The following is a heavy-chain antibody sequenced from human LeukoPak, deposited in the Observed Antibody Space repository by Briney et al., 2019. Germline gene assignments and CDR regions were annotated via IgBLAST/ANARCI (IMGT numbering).Heavy chain of an antibody. CDR1: GVSISSGGYS. D-gene: IGHD3-10*01. CDR3: ARERITMVRGVTDNWFDP. V-gene: IGHV4-30-2*01. Sequence: SQTLSLTCAVSGVSISSGGYSWSWIRQPPGKGLEWIGYIYHSGSTYYNPSLKSRVTISVDRSKNQFSLKLSSVTAADTAVYYCARERITMVRGVTDNWFDPWGQGTLVTVSS. CDR2: IYHSGST. J-gene: IGHJ5*02.